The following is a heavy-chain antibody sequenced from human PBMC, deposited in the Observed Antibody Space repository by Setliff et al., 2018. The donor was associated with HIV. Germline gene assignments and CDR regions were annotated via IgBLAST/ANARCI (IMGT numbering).Heavy chain of an antibody. CDR2: VSTSGNT. J-gene: IGHJ4*02. D-gene: IGHD3-10*01. CDR3: ARIKAFGSGSYPLDF. Sequence: LSLTCSVSRSISSGGYYWTWIRQLAGKGLEWIGHVSTSGNTNYNPSLKSRINISLDTSKSHFSLKLHSVTAADTAVYYCARIKAFGSGSYPLDFWGQGTPVTVSS. CDR1: RSISSGGYY. V-gene: IGHV4-61*09.